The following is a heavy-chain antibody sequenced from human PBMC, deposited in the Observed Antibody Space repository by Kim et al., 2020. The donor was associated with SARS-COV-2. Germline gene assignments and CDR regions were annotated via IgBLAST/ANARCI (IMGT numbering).Heavy chain of an antibody. CDR2: ISGSGGST. CDR3: ASSLRKRGYSYDFLTLPDAFDI. V-gene: IGHV3-23*01. CDR1: GFTFSSYA. Sequence: GGSLRLSCAASGFTFSSYAMSWVRQAPGKGLEWVSAISGSGGSTYYADSVKGRFTISRDNSKNTLYLQMNSLRAEDTAVYYCASSLRKRGYSYDFLTLPDAFDIWGQGTMVTVSS. J-gene: IGHJ3*02. D-gene: IGHD5-18*01.